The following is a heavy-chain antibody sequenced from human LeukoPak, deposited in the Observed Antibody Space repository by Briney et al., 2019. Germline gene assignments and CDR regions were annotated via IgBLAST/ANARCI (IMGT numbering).Heavy chain of an antibody. CDR3: ANQRGGF. V-gene: IGHV3-23*01. Sequence: GSLRLSCAASGFIFSSYPMSWVRQAPGKGLEWVSAISGTAENTYYADSVKGRFSISRDNSRNTVHLQMNSLRPEDTAVYYCANQRGGFWGQGTLVTVSS. D-gene: IGHD3-10*01. CDR1: GFIFSSYP. CDR2: ISGTAENT. J-gene: IGHJ4*02.